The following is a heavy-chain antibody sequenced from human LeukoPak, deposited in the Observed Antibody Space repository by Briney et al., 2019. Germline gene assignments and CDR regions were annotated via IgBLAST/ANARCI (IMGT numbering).Heavy chain of an antibody. CDR1: GFTFSSHG. CDR3: AKGRGWVASYYYYMDV. D-gene: IGHD2-15*01. V-gene: IGHV3-30*02. CDR2: IRYDGSNK. Sequence: GGTLRLSCAASGFTFSSHGIHWVRQAPGKGLEWVAFIRYDGSNKYYTDSVKGRFTIPRDNSKNTLYLQMNSLRAEDTAVYYCAKGRGWVASYYYYMDVWGKGTTVTISS. J-gene: IGHJ6*03.